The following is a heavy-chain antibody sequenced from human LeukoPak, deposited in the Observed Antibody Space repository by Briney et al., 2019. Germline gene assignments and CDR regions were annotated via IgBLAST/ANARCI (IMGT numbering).Heavy chain of an antibody. CDR1: GFTSSSYA. CDR2: ISGSGGST. Sequence: PGGSLRLSCAASGFTSSSYAMSWVRQAPGKGLEWVSAISGSGGSTYYADSVKGRFTISRDNSKNTLYLQMNSLRAEDTAVYYCAKARGVTMVRGPYYYYYMDVWGKGTTVTVSS. V-gene: IGHV3-23*01. D-gene: IGHD3-10*01. CDR3: AKARGVTMVRGPYYYYYMDV. J-gene: IGHJ6*03.